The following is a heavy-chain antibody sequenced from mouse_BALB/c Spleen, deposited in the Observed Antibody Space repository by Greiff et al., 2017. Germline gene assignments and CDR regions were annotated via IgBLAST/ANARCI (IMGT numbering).Heavy chain of an antibody. D-gene: IGHD3-1*01. V-gene: IGHV1-80*01. J-gene: IGHJ3*01. CDR2: IYPGDGDT. CDR3: ARFRSSGLSWFAY. Sequence: VQLQQSGAELVRPGSSVKISCKASGYAFSSYWLNWVKQRPGQGLEWIGQIYPGDGDTNYNGKFKGKATLTADKSSSTAYMQLSSLTSEDSAVYFCARFRSSGLSWFAYWGQGTLVTVSA. CDR1: GYAFSSYW.